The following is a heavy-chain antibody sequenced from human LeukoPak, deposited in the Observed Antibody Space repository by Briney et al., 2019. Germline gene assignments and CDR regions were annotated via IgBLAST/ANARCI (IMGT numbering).Heavy chain of an antibody. V-gene: IGHV3-74*01. Sequence: GGSLRLSCAASGFTFNSYWMYWLRQAPGKGLVWVSRISSDGTSTRYADSVKGRFTISRDNAKNTLYLQMNSLRAEDTAVYYCARDLNYYYYMDVWGQGTTVTVSS. CDR3: ARDLNYYYYMDV. CDR1: GFTFNSYW. J-gene: IGHJ6*02. CDR2: ISSDGTST.